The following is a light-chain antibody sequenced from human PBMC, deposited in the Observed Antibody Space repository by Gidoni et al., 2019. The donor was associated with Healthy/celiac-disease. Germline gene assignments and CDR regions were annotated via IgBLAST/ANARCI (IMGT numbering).Light chain of an antibody. CDR3: QQYYSFPHT. CDR1: QGTSSY. CDR2: AAS. J-gene: IGKJ2*01. V-gene: IGKV1D-8*01. Sequence: VIWLTQSPSLLSAPTGHRVTLSCRMSQGTSSYLAWYQQQPGIAPELVIYAASPLQSGVPSRFNGRGSGTDFTLTISCLQSEDFATYYCQQYYSFPHTFGQXTKLEIK.